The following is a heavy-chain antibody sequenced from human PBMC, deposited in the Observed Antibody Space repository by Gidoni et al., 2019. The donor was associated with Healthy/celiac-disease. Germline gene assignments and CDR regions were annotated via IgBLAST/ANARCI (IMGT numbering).Heavy chain of an antibody. J-gene: IGHJ4*02. CDR3: AKDLGSGWYGGYYFDY. V-gene: IGHV3-23*01. Sequence: EVQLLESGGVLVQPGGSLRLSCPASGFTFSSYAMSWVRQGPGKGLEWVSAISGSGGSTYYADSVKGRFTISRDNSKNTLYLQMNSLRAEDTAVYYCAKDLGSGWYGGYYFDYWGQGTLVTVSS. CDR1: GFTFSSYA. D-gene: IGHD6-19*01. CDR2: ISGSGGST.